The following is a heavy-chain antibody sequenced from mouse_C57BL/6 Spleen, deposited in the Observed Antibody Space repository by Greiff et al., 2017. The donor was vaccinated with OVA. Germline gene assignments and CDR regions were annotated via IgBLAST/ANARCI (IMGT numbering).Heavy chain of an antibody. D-gene: IGHD3-3*01. CDR3: AREGLGDYAMDY. J-gene: IGHJ4*01. V-gene: IGHV1-64*01. CDR2: IHPNSGST. Sequence: QVQLQQPGAELVKPGASVNLSCKASGYTFTSYWMHWVKQRPGQGLEWIGMIHPNSGSTNYNEKFKSKATLTVDKSSSTAYMQLSSLTSEDSAVYYCAREGLGDYAMDYWGQGTSVTVSS. CDR1: GYTFTSYW.